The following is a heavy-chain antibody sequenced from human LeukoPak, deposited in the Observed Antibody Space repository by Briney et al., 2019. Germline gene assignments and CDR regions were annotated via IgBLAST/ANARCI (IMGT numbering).Heavy chain of an antibody. Sequence: SETLSLTCTVSGGSISSYYWSWIRQPPGKGLEWIGYIYYSGNTNYSPSLKSRVTTSVDTSKNQFSLKLSSVTAADTAVYFCARGGSSSGPFDFWGQGALVTVSS. J-gene: IGHJ4*02. V-gene: IGHV4-59*01. CDR2: IYYSGNT. CDR3: ARGGSSSGPFDF. D-gene: IGHD6-19*01. CDR1: GGSISSYY.